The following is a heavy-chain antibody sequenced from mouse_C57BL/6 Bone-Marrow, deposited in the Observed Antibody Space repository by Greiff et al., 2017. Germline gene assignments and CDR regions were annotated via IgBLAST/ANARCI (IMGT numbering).Heavy chain of an antibody. CDR3: ARSYYDYLFDY. Sequence: VQLQQPGAELVRPGSSVKLSCKASGYTFTSYWMDWVKQRPGQGLEWIGNIYPSDSETHYNQKFKDKATLTVDKSSSTAYMQLSSLTSEDSAVYYCARSYYDYLFDYWGQGTTLTVAS. V-gene: IGHV1-61*01. D-gene: IGHD2-4*01. CDR2: IYPSDSET. J-gene: IGHJ2*01. CDR1: GYTFTSYW.